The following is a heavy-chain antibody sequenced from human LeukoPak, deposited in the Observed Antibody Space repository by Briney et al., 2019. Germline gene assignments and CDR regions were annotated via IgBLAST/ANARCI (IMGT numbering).Heavy chain of an antibody. CDR2: MNPNSGNT. CDR1: GYTFTSYD. V-gene: IGHV1-8*03. J-gene: IGHJ4*02. Sequence: GASVKVSCKASGYTFTSYDINWVRQATGQGLEWMGWMNPNSGNTGYAQKFQGRVTITRNTSISTAYMELSSLRSEDTAVYYCARGDGSGSYYPDYFDYWGQGTLVTVSS. D-gene: IGHD3-10*01. CDR3: ARGDGSGSYYPDYFDY.